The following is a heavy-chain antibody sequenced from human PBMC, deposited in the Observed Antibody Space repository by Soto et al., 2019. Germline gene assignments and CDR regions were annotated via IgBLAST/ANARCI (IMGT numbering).Heavy chain of an antibody. J-gene: IGHJ4*02. CDR3: ARDSAWLFDS. Sequence: PGGSLRLSCAVSGFTYSSYGMHWVRQAPGKGLEGVAVIWYDGSNKYYADSVKGRFIISRDDSKNTLSLQMNSLRAEDTAVYYCARDSAWLFDSWGQRTLVTVSS. D-gene: IGHD5-12*01. CDR2: IWYDGSNK. V-gene: IGHV3-33*01. CDR1: GFTYSSYG.